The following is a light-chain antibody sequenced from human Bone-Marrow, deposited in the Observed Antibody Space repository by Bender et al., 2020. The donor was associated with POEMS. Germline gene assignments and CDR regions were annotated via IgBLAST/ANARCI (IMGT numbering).Light chain of an antibody. J-gene: IGLJ2*01. V-gene: IGLV1-47*01. CDR1: RSNIGSNY. CDR3: CSYAGSNTLI. CDR2: TND. Sequence: QSVLTQPPSVSGTPGQSVTISCSGSRSNIGSNYVSWYQQFPGTAPKLLIDTNDHRPSWVPDRFSGSKSANTASLTISGLQAEDEADYYCCSYAGSNTLIFGGGTKLTVL.